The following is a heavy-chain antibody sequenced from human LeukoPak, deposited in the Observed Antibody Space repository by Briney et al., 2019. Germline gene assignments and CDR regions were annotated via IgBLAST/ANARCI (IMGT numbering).Heavy chain of an antibody. V-gene: IGHV1-24*01. CDR1: GYILAELS. CDR3: ARDHDILTGYYMFDY. J-gene: IGHJ4*02. D-gene: IGHD3-9*01. CDR2: FDPEDGET. Sequence: GASVRVSCKVSGYILAELSIHWVRQAPGKGLEWMGGFDPEDGETIYAQNFQGRVTMTEDTSTDTAYMELSSLRSDDTTVYYCARDHDILTGYYMFDYWGQGTLVTVSS.